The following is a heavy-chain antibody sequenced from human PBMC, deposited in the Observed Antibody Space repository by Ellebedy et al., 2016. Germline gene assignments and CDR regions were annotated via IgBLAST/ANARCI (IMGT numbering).Heavy chain of an antibody. CDR1: GFTFSSYA. D-gene: IGHD3-9*01. V-gene: IGHV3-21*01. CDR3: ARDQDDILTGYYGNYGMDV. J-gene: IGHJ6*02. Sequence: GGSLRLSCAASGFTFSSYAMSWVRQAPGKGLEWVSSISSSSSYTYYADSVKGRFTISRDNAKNSLYLQMNSLRAEDTAVYYCARDQDDILTGYYGNYGMDVWGQGTTVTVSS. CDR2: ISSSSSYT.